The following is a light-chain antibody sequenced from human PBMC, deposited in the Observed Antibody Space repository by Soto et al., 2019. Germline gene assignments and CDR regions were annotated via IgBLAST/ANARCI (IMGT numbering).Light chain of an antibody. V-gene: IGKV1-5*01. CDR1: QTISTW. Sequence: DIQVSQSPPTLSASVGDRVTITCRASQTISTWMAWYQQKPGKAPKLLVYDASTLQSGVASRFSGSGSRTEFTLTISSLQPDDFATYYCQHYNSYSEAFDQGTKVDIK. CDR3: QHYNSYSEA. J-gene: IGKJ1*01. CDR2: DAS.